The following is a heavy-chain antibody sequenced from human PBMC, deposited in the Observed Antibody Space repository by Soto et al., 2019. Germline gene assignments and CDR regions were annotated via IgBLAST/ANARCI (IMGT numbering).Heavy chain of an antibody. V-gene: IGHV1-46*01. CDR2: INPYGGST. CDR1: GYIFANYY. D-gene: IGHD2-8*01. J-gene: IGHJ4*02. CDR3: ARDLLRADS. Sequence: QVQLVQSGAEVKEPGASVKCLCKASGYIFANYYMHWVRQAPGQGLEWMAIINPYGGSTNYAQNFQGRLTLTSDTSTSTVYMELSSLRSEDTAVYYCARDLLRADSWGQGTLVTVSS.